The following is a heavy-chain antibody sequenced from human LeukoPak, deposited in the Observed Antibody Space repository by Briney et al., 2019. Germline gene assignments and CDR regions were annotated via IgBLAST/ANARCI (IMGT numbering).Heavy chain of an antibody. CDR3: AKRSSIVATTDN. J-gene: IGHJ4*02. Sequence: GGFLRLSCATSGFTFSSYAMSWVRQAPEKGLEWLSAISGSGDSTYYADCVEGRFTISRDDSRNTLYLQMNSLRAEDTAVYYCAKRSSIVATTDNWGQGTLVTVSS. D-gene: IGHD5-12*01. CDR1: GFTFSSYA. V-gene: IGHV3-23*01. CDR2: ISGSGDST.